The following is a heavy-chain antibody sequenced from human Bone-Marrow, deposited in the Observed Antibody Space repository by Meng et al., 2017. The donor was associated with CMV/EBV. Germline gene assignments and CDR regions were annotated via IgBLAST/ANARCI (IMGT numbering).Heavy chain of an antibody. CDR1: GYTFTGYY. V-gene: IGHV1-2*02. CDR2: INPNSGGT. J-gene: IGHJ4*02. CDR3: AVADIVVVPAAIRLYYFDY. D-gene: IGHD2-2*02. Sequence: ASVKVSCKASGYTFTGYYVHWVRQAPGQGLEWMGWINPNSGGTNYAQKFQGRVTMTRDTSISTAYMELSRLRSDDTAVYYCAVADIVVVPAAIRLYYFDYWGQGTTVTVSS.